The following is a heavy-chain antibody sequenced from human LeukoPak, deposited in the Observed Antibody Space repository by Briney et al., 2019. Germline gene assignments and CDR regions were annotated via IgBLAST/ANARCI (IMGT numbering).Heavy chain of an antibody. V-gene: IGHV4-59*12. CDR1: GGSISSYY. D-gene: IGHD3-10*01. J-gene: IGHJ3*02. CDR2: IYYSGST. CDR3: AKSNGYGLVDI. Sequence: SETLSLTCTVSGGSISSYYWSWIRQPPGKGLEWIGYIYYSGSTNYNPSLKSRVTISLDASRNQFSLKLTSVTAADTAVYYCAKSNGYGLVDIWGQGTMVTVSS.